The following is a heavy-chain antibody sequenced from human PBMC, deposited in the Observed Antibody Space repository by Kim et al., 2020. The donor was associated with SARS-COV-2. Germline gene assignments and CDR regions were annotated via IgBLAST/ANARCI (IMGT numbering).Heavy chain of an antibody. J-gene: IGHJ4*02. CDR1: GFIVDNNY. CDR2: IYADGST. Sequence: GGSLRLSCAASGFIVDNNYMYWVRQAPGKGLEWVSLIYADGSTYNADSVKGRFTISRDTFKNTLYLQMNSLRPEDTAVYFCVGRYSYEDYWGQGTLVTVSS. V-gene: IGHV3-53*01. CDR3: VGRYSYEDY. D-gene: IGHD5-18*01.